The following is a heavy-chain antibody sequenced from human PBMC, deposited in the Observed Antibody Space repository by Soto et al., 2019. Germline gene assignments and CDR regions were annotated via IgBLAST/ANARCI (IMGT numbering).Heavy chain of an antibody. CDR1: GYTFRSYD. CDR2: IGSAGDS. V-gene: IGHV3-13*01. CDR3: ARGSKGTYGMDV. J-gene: IGHJ6*02. Sequence: VGSLRLSCAASGYTFRSYDMHWVRQVTGKGLEWVSVIGSAGDSNYAPSVKGRFTISRENAKNSLYLQMNSLRAGDTAVYYCARGSKGTYGMDVWGQGTTVTSP. D-gene: IGHD3-10*01.